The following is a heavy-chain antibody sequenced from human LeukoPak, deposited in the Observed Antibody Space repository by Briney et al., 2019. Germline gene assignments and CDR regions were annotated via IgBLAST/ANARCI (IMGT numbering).Heavy chain of an antibody. CDR3: ARAYANGLDI. Sequence: SETLSLTCTVSGASISSYFWSWIRQHPGKGLEWIGYIYYSGSTYYNPSLKSRVTMSVDTSKNQFSLKLSSVTAADTAVYYCARAYANGLDIWGQGTMVTVSS. D-gene: IGHD2-8*01. J-gene: IGHJ3*02. CDR1: GASISSYF. V-gene: IGHV4-59*06. CDR2: IYYSGST.